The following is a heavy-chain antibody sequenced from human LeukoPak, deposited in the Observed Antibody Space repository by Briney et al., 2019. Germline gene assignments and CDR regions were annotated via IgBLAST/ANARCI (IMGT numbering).Heavy chain of an antibody. CDR3: ARDRYWRWLHLDY. Sequence: GGSLRLSCAASGFTFSNYGMNWVRQAPGKGLEWVSAISGSGISTYYADSAKGLFTISRDSSKNTLYLQMNSLRAEDTAVYYCARDRYWRWLHLDYWGQGTLVTVSS. V-gene: IGHV3-23*01. CDR2: ISGSGIST. D-gene: IGHD5-24*01. CDR1: GFTFSNYG. J-gene: IGHJ4*02.